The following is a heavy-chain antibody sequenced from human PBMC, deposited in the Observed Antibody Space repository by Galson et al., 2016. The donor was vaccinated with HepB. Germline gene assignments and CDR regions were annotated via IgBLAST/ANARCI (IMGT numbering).Heavy chain of an antibody. Sequence: SLRLSCAASGFTFDDYAMHWVRQAPGKGLEWVSGIGHGGATTYHADSVKGRFTISRDNSKNTLYLQMNSLRAEDTAVYYCAKGRCGGVSCYPGGNWGQGTLVTVSS. CDR1: GFTFDDYA. J-gene: IGHJ4*02. V-gene: IGHV3-23*01. CDR3: AKGRCGGVSCYPGGN. CDR2: IGHGGATT. D-gene: IGHD2-21*01.